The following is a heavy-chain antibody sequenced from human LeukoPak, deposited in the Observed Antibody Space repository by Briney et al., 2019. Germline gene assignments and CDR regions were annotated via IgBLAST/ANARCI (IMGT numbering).Heavy chain of an antibody. D-gene: IGHD6-19*01. V-gene: IGHV1-2*02. CDR1: GYTFTGYY. J-gene: IGHJ3*02. Sequence: ASVKVSCKASGYTFTGYYMHWVRQAPGPGIEWMGWINPNSGGTNYAQKSQGRVTMTRDTSISTAYMELSRLRSDDTAVYYCARSLAVAPDAFDIWGQGTMVTVSS. CDR2: INPNSGGT. CDR3: ARSLAVAPDAFDI.